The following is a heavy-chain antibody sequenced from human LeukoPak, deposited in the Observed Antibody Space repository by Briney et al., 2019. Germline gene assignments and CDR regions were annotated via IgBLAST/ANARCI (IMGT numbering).Heavy chain of an antibody. CDR1: SGSISSSGYY. J-gene: IGHJ4*02. Sequence: SETLSLTCTVSSGSISSSGYYCSWISQHPGKGLEWIGCTYYSGSTYYNPSLKSRVTISVDTSKNQFSLSLSSVTAADTAVYYCARNADMYYYVDNWGQGTLVTVSS. V-gene: IGHV4-31*03. CDR2: TYYSGST. CDR3: ARNADMYYYVDN. D-gene: IGHD3-10*01.